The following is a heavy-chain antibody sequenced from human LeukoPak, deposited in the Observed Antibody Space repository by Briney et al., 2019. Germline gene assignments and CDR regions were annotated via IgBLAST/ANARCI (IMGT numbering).Heavy chain of an antibody. CDR2: IYYSGST. CDR1: GGSISSYY. V-gene: IGHV4-59*08. J-gene: IGHJ5*02. Sequence: TSETLSLTCTVSGGSISSYYWSWIRQPPGKGLEWIGYIYYSGSTNYNPSLKSRVTISVDTSKNQFSLKLSSVTAADTAVYYCARSPKGWWFDPWGQGTLVTVSS. D-gene: IGHD2-15*01. CDR3: ARSPKGWWFDP.